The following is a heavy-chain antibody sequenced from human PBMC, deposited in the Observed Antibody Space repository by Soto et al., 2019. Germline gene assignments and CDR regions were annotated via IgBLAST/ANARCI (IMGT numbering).Heavy chain of an antibody. CDR3: ARRARPDFYYMDV. J-gene: IGHJ6*03. Sequence: SLRISCATSGFTLSGYARDWVRQAPGKGLEYVSGISSNGVGTYYANSVQGRFTISRDNSKNTVYLQMGSLRPEDMAVYYCARRARPDFYYMDVWGKGTTVTSP. CDR1: GFTLSGYA. D-gene: IGHD6-6*01. V-gene: IGHV3-64*01. CDR2: ISSNGVGT.